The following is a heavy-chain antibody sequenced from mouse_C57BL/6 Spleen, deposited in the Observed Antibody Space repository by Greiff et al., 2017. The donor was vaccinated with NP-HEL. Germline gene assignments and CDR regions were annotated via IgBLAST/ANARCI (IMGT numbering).Heavy chain of an antibody. CDR3: TRTATSLDY. CDR1: GYAFSSYW. V-gene: IGHV1-80*01. J-gene: IGHJ2*01. Sequence: QVQLKQSGAELVKPGASVKISCKASGYAFSSYWMNWVKQRPGKGLEWIGQIYPGDGDTNYNGKFKGKAPLNAAKSSRTAYMQLCSLTAEYSAVYFWTRTATSLDYWGQGTTLTVSS. CDR2: IYPGDGDT.